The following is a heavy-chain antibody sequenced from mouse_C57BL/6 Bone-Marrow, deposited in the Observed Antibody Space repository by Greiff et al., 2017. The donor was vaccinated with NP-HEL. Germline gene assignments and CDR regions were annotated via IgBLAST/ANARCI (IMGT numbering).Heavy chain of an antibody. V-gene: IGHV14-3*01. D-gene: IGHD3-3*01. Sequence: EVQLQQSVAELVRPGASVKLSCTASGFNIQNTYMPWVKQRPEQGLAWIGRIDPETGNPKYAPKFPGTATITADTSSNTAYLQLSSLTSEDTDIYYCARKGGCTYYYAMDYWGQGTSVTVSS. CDR2: IDPETGNP. J-gene: IGHJ4*01. CDR1: GFNIQNTY. CDR3: ARKGGCTYYYAMDY.